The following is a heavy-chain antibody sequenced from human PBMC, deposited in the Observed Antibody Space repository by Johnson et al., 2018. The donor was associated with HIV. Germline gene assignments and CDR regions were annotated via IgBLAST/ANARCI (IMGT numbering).Heavy chain of an antibody. Sequence: VQLVESGGGVVQPGRSLRLSCAASGFTFSSYGMHWVRQAPGKGLEWVAVIWYDGSNKYYADSVKGRFTISRDNSKNTLYLQMNSLRAEDTAVYYCARDERVVTDAFDIWGQGTMVTVSS. CDR3: ARDERVVTDAFDI. CDR2: IWYDGSNK. D-gene: IGHD3-16*02. CDR1: GFTFSSYG. J-gene: IGHJ3*02. V-gene: IGHV3-33*01.